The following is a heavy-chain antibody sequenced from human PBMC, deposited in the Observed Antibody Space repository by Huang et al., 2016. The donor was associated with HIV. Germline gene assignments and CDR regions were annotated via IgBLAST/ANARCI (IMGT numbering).Heavy chain of an antibody. V-gene: IGHV3-30-3*01. CDR1: GFTFSNYA. CDR3: ARRAVAGIYYYYYMDV. D-gene: IGHD6-19*01. J-gene: IGHJ6*03. Sequence: QVQLVESGGGVVQPGRSLRLSCAASGFTFSNYAMHGVRQAPGKGLEVVAVISYDGSNKYYTDSVKGRFTISRDNSKNALYLQMNSLRAEDTAVYYCARRAVAGIYYYYYMDVWGKGTTVTVSS. CDR2: ISYDGSNK.